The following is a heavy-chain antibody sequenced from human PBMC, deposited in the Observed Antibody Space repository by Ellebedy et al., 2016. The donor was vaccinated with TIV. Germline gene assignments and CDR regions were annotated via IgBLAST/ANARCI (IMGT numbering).Heavy chain of an antibody. V-gene: IGHV3-23*01. CDR3: AKRGGTGGSGTSFHTFEY. CDR1: EFTFGSCA. J-gene: IGHJ4*02. CDR2: ISDSGAGT. Sequence: PGGSLRLSCAASEFTFGSCAMSWVRQAPGKGLEWVSTISDSGAGTWYADSVKGRFTISRDNSKNTLYLQMNSLRAEDTAVYYCAKRGGTGGSGTSFHTFEYWGQGAQVTVSS. D-gene: IGHD3-10*01.